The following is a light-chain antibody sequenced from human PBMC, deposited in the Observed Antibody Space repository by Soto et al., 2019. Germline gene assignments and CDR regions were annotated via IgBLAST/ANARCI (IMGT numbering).Light chain of an antibody. CDR2: ATS. Sequence: DIQMTQSPSFVSASVGDRVTITCRASQDISSWLVWYQQKPGKAPKLLIHATSGLQSWVPSRFSGSGSGTDFTLTSSNLQSEDFATYYCQQANSFPLTFGGGTKVESK. CDR3: QQANSFPLT. V-gene: IGKV1-12*01. CDR1: QDISSW. J-gene: IGKJ4*01.